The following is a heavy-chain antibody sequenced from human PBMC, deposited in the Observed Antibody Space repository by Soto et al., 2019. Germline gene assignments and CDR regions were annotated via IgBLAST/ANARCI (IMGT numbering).Heavy chain of an antibody. Sequence: SETLSLTCTVSGGSISSYYWSWIRQPPGKGLEWIGYIYYSGSTNYNPSLKSRVTISVDTSKNQFSLKLSSVTAADTAVYYCARTYHSPSYYYMDVWGKGTTVTVSS. D-gene: IGHD2-2*01. CDR3: ARTYHSPSYYYMDV. V-gene: IGHV4-59*01. J-gene: IGHJ6*03. CDR1: GGSISSYY. CDR2: IYYSGST.